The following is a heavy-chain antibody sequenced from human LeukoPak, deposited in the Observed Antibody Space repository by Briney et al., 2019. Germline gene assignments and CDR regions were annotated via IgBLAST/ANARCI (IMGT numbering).Heavy chain of an antibody. CDR3: ARHWQQQWYFDL. D-gene: IGHD6-13*01. CDR1: GGSTSSNNHF. J-gene: IGHJ2*01. Sequence: PSETLSLTCSVSGGSTSSNNHFWGWIRQPPGKGLEWIGYIYSSGYTNYNPSLKSRVTISIDTSKNQFSLKLSSVTAADTAVYYCARHWQQQWYFDLWGRGTLVTVSS. V-gene: IGHV4-61*05. CDR2: IYSSGYT.